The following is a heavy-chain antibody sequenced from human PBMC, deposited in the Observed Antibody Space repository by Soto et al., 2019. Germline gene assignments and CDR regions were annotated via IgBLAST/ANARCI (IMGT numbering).Heavy chain of an antibody. J-gene: IGHJ3*02. CDR2: ISSSSSYI. Sequence: GGSLRLSCAASGFTFSSYSMNWVRQAPGKGLEWVSSISSSSSYIYYADSVKDRFTISRDNARNSLYLQMNSLRAEDTAVYYCARAYLTTYYYDSSGYFDAFDIWGQGTMVTVSS. V-gene: IGHV3-21*01. CDR3: ARAYLTTYYYDSSGYFDAFDI. CDR1: GFTFSSYS. D-gene: IGHD3-22*01.